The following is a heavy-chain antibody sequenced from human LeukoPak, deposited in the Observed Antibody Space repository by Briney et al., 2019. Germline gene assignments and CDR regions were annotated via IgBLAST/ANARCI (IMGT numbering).Heavy chain of an antibody. Sequence: GGSPRLSCAASGFTFSSYAMSWVRQAPGKGLEWVSAISGSGGSTYYADSVKGRFTISRDNSKNTLYLQMNSLRAEDTAVYYCAKDQYYYDSSGPDYGDYWGQGTLVTVSS. CDR1: GFTFSSYA. V-gene: IGHV3-23*01. CDR2: ISGSGGST. CDR3: AKDQYYYDSSGPDYGDY. J-gene: IGHJ4*02. D-gene: IGHD3-22*01.